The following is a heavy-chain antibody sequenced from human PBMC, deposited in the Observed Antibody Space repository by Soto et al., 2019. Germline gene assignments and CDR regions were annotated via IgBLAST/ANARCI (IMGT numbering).Heavy chain of an antibody. CDR3: ARGADGYNFGAVY. CDR2: IIPKLGSA. J-gene: IGHJ4*02. V-gene: IGHV1-69*01. CDR1: GGGNLRDYR. Sequence: QVQLVQSGAEVKEPGSSVKVSCKASGGGNLRDYRTTWVRRAPGQGLEWMGGIIPKLGSANYAQNFQGRVTVTADESTNTVHMELRSLISDDTAGYYCARGADGYNFGAVYWGQGTPVTVSS. D-gene: IGHD5-12*01.